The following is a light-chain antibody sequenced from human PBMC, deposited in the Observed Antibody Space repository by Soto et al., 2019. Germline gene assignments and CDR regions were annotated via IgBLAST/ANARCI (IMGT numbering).Light chain of an antibody. CDR2: GDS. CDR3: HHYET. Sequence: EIVLTLSPITLSLSPGYRSTLFCRASQSVSRSYLGWYQKKPGQAPRLLMYGDSIRAAGVPERFSGSGAGTECTLTISRLEPEDFTVYYWHHYETFGQGTKVDIK. J-gene: IGKJ1*01. V-gene: IGKV3-20*01. CDR1: QSVSRSY.